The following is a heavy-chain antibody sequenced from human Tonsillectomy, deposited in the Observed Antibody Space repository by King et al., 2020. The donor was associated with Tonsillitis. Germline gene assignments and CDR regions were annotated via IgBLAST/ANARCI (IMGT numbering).Heavy chain of an antibody. CDR1: GGSISSGGYS. V-gene: IGHV4-30-4*07. CDR3: ARGYCSSTSCSHHGENWFDP. J-gene: IGHJ5*02. D-gene: IGHD2-2*01. CDR2: IYYSGST. Sequence: QLQESGPGLVKPSQTLSLTCAVSGGSISSGGYSWSWIRQPPGKGLEWIGYIYYSGSTYYNPSLKGRVTISVDTSKNQFSLKLSSVTAADTAVYYCARGYCSSTSCSHHGENWFDPWGQGTLVTVSS.